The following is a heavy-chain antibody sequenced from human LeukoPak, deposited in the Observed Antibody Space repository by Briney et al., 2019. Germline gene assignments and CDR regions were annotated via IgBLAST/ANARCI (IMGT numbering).Heavy chain of an antibody. CDR3: ARGNSQQLFTYYYMDV. J-gene: IGHJ6*03. CDR1: GGSISSDY. V-gene: IGHV4-4*07. Sequence: PSETLSLTCTVSGGSISSDYWSWIRQPAGKGLEWIGRIYISGSTNYNPSLKSRVTMSIDTSKNQFSLKLSSVTAADTAVYYCARGNSQQLFTYYYMDVWGKGTTVTISS. CDR2: IYISGST. D-gene: IGHD6-13*01.